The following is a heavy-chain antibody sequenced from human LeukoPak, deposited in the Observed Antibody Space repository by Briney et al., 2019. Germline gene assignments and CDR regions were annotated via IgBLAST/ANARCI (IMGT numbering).Heavy chain of an antibody. CDR1: GFTFSSYS. D-gene: IGHD3-22*01. V-gene: IGHV3-21*01. CDR2: ISSSSSYI. Sequence: PGGSLRLSCAASGFTFSSYSMNWVRQAPGKGLEWVSSISSSSSYIYYADSVKGRFTISRDNAKNSLYLQMNSLRAEDTAVYYCARTGPAADYYDSSGDAFDIWGQGTMVTVSS. CDR3: ARTGPAADYYDSSGDAFDI. J-gene: IGHJ3*02.